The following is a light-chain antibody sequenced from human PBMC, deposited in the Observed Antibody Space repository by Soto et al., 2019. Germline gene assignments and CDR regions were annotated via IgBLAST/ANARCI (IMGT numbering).Light chain of an antibody. J-gene: IGLJ1*01. V-gene: IGLV2-14*01. CDR3: SSYKSSSTLPYV. Sequence: QSALTQPASVSGSPGQSITISCTGTSSDVGGYNLVSWYQQYPDKAPKLMIFDVNTRPSGVSNHFSGSRSGNTASLTISGLQAEDEADYYCSSYKSSSTLPYVFGTGTKLTVL. CDR2: DVN. CDR1: SSDVGGYNL.